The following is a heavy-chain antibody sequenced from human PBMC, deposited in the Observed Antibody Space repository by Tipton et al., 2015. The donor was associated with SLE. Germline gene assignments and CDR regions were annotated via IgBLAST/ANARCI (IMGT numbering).Heavy chain of an antibody. Sequence: SLRLSCAASGFTVNSNYMTLVRQAPGKGLEWVSVLYSGGITYYADSVKGRFTISRDNSKNTLYLQMNSLRAEDTAVYFCARGRPGWYFDLWGRGTLVTVSS. CDR1: GFTVNSNY. J-gene: IGHJ2*01. D-gene: IGHD3-10*01. V-gene: IGHV3-53*01. CDR3: ARGRPGWYFDL. CDR2: LYSGGIT.